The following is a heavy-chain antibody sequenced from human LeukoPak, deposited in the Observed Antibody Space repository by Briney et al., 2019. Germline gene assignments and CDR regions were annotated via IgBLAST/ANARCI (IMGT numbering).Heavy chain of an antibody. Sequence: ASAKVSCKASGYTFTSYDINWVRQATGQGLEWMGWMNPNSGNTGYAQKFQGRVTITRNTSISTAYMELSSLRSEDTAVYYCARVHCSGGSCYTWYFDLWGRGTLVTVSS. D-gene: IGHD2-15*01. CDR2: MNPNSGNT. CDR3: ARVHCSGGSCYTWYFDL. J-gene: IGHJ2*01. V-gene: IGHV1-8*03. CDR1: GYTFTSYD.